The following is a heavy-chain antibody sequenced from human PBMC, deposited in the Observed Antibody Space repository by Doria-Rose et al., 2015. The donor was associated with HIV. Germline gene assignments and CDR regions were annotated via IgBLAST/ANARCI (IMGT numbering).Heavy chain of an antibody. Sequence: SGPVLVKPTETLTLTCTVSGVSLSSPGVGVSWIRQPPGKALEWPADIFSDDERSYKTSLKSRLTISRCTSKSQVVLTMTDMDPVDTATYYCARIKSSRWYHKYYFDFWGQGTLVIVS. D-gene: IGHD6-13*01. CDR3: ARIKSSRWYHKYYFDF. CDR1: GVSLSSPGVG. V-gene: IGHV2-26*01. CDR2: IFSDDER. J-gene: IGHJ4*02.